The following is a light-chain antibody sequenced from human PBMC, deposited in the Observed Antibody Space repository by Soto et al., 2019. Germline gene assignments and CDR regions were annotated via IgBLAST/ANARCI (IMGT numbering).Light chain of an antibody. CDR1: KLGDKH. V-gene: IGLV3-1*01. J-gene: IGLJ2*01. CDR3: QAWDSSSAV. Sequence: SYELTQPPSVSVSPGQTASITCSGDKLGDKHACWYQQKPGQSPVLVIYQGNKRPSGIPERFSGSNSGNTATLTISGTQAMDEGDYFCQAWDSSSAVFGGGTKLTVL. CDR2: QGN.